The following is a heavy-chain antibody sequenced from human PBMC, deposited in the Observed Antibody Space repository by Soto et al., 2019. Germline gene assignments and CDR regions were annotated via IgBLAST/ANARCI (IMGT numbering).Heavy chain of an antibody. CDR2: IYPGDSDT. Sequence: GESLKISCKGSGYSFTSYWIGWVRQMPGKGLEWMGIIYPGDSDTRYSPSFQGQVTISADKSISTAYLQWSSLKASDTAMYYCARHSYYYDSSGYYGDYWGQGTLVTVSS. J-gene: IGHJ4*02. V-gene: IGHV5-51*01. D-gene: IGHD3-22*01. CDR3: ARHSYYYDSSGYYGDY. CDR1: GYSFTSYW.